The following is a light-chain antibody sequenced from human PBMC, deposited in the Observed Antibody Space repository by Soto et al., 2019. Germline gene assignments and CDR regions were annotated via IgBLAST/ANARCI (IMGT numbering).Light chain of an antibody. CDR2: AAS. Sequence: DIQMTQSPSSLSASVGDRVTITCRASQCISNYLAWYQQKPGKVPKLLIYAASSLHSGVPSRFSGSGSGTYFTLTISSLQPEDVGTYYCQKYNSAPWTFGQGTKVEIK. V-gene: IGKV1-27*01. CDR3: QKYNSAPWT. J-gene: IGKJ1*01. CDR1: QCISNY.